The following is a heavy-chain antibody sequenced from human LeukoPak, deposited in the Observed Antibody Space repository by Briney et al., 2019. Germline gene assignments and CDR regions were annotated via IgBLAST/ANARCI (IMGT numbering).Heavy chain of an antibody. CDR2: IYYSGST. D-gene: IGHD2-15*01. J-gene: IGHJ5*02. V-gene: IGHV4-59*01. Sequence: SETLTLTCTVSGGSISSYYWIWIRRPPGKGLECIGYIYYSGSTNYNASLKSQVTISVDTSKNQCSLELSSVTAADTAVYYCARETYCSGGSCYSGWFDPWGQGTLVTVSS. CDR3: ARETYCSGGSCYSGWFDP. CDR1: GGSISSYY.